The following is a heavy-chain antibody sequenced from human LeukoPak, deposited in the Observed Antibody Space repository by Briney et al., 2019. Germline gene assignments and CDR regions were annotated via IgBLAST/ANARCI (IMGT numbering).Heavy chain of an antibody. CDR3: AKDHYCSSTSCYYTGYYYGMDV. V-gene: IGHV3-30*18. Sequence: GSLRLSCAASGFTFSSYGMHWVRQAPGKGLEWVAVISYDGSNKYYADSVEGRFTISRDNSKSTLYLQMNSLRAEDTAVYYCAKDHYCSSTSCYYTGYYYGMDVWGKGTTVTVSS. D-gene: IGHD2-2*01. J-gene: IGHJ6*04. CDR1: GFTFSSYG. CDR2: ISYDGSNK.